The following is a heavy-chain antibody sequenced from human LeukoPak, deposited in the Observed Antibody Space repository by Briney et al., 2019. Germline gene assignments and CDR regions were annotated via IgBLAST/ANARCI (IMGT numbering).Heavy chain of an antibody. Sequence: PGGSLRLSCAASGFTFRSYWTSWVRQAPGKGLEWVANIKQDGSEKYYVDSVKGRFTISRDNAKNSLYLQMNSLRAEDTAVYYCASPGWLDENYWGQGTLVTVSS. CDR2: IKQDGSEK. CDR3: ASPGWLDENY. D-gene: IGHD6-19*01. V-gene: IGHV3-7*01. CDR1: GFTFRSYW. J-gene: IGHJ4*02.